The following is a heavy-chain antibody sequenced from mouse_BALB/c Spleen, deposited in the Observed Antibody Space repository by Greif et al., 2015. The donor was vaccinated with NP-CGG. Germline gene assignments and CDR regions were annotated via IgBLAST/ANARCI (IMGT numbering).Heavy chain of an antibody. J-gene: IGHJ4*01. CDR3: ARDQEVDAMDY. Sequence: EVKLMESGGGLVKPGGSLKLSCAASGFTFSDYYMYWVRQTPEKRLEWVATISDGGSYTYYPDSVKGRFTISRDNAKNNLYLQMSSLKSEDTAMYYCARDQEVDAMDYWGQGTSVTVSS. D-gene: IGHD1-3*01. V-gene: IGHV5-4*02. CDR2: ISDGGSYT. CDR1: GFTFSDYY.